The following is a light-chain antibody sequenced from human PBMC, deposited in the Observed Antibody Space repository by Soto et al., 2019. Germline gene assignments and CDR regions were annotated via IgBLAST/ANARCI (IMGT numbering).Light chain of an antibody. CDR1: QTVSSY. CDR2: ATS. CDR3: QQSFTTPS. Sequence: DIQMTQSPSSLSASVGDRVNITRRASQTVSSYLNWYQQKPGTVPKLLIYATSNLQSGVPSRFSGRGFGTDFTLTISSLQPEYFATYYCQQSFTTPSLGQGTRLEIK. J-gene: IGKJ5*01. V-gene: IGKV1-39*01.